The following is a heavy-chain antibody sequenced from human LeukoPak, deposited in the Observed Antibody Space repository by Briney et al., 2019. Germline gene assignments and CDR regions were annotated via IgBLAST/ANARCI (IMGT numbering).Heavy chain of an antibody. J-gene: IGHJ4*02. V-gene: IGHV4-38-2*01. CDR3: AGGSHGSGGIDY. CDR2: IYHSGST. D-gene: IGHD3-10*01. Sequence: SETLSLTCAVSGYSISSGYYWGWIRQPPGKGLEWIGSIYHSGSTYYNPSLKSRVTISVDTSKNQFSLKLSSVTAADTAMYYCAGGSHGSGGIDYWGQGTLVTVSS. CDR1: GYSISSGYY.